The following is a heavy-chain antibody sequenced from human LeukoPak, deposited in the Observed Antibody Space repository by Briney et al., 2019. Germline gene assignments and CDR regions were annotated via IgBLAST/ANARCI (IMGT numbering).Heavy chain of an antibody. D-gene: IGHD4-17*01. CDR2: IYTSGST. CDR3: ARGYHYGDYVGYYYYMDV. Sequence: PSETLSLTCTVSGGSISSGSYYWSWIRQPAGKGLEWIGSIYTSGSTNYNPSLKSRVTISVDTSKDQFSLKLSSVTAADTAVYYCARGYHYGDYVGYYYYMDVWGKGTTVTVSS. J-gene: IGHJ6*03. CDR1: GGSISSGSYY. V-gene: IGHV4-61*02.